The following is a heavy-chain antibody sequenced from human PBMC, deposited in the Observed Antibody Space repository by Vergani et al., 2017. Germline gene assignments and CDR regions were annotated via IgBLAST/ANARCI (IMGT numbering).Heavy chain of an antibody. CDR3: ARVMYRDEASTGYRLEGMDI. J-gene: IGHJ6*02. CDR1: GGSFNTYY. CDR2: IYSTGST. V-gene: IGHV4-59*13. Sequence: QVQLEESGPGLVKPSETLSLTCTVSGGSFNTYYWSWIRQSPGKGLEWIGYIYSTGSTNYNPSLNSRVTMSVDTSKNQFSLKLSSVTAADTAVYFCARVMYRDEASTGYRLEGMDIWGQGTTGTISS. D-gene: IGHD3-9*01.